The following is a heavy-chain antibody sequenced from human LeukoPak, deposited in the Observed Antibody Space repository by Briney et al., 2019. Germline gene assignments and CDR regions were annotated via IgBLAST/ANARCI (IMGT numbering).Heavy chain of an antibody. J-gene: IGHJ4*02. CDR2: ISSGSSSI. CDR3: ATYRQVLLPFES. Sequence: GGSLRLSCAASGFSFSSYSMNWVRQAPGKGMEWVSYISSGSSSIHYADSVKGRFTISRDNAKNSLYLQMNSLRAEDTAIYYCATYRQVLLPFESWGQGTLVTVSS. D-gene: IGHD2-8*02. V-gene: IGHV3-48*04. CDR1: GFSFSSYS.